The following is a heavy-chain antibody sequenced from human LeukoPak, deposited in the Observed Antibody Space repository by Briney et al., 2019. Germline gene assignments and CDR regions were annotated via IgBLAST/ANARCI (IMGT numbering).Heavy chain of an antibody. CDR3: AGHMVRGVTDY. D-gene: IGHD3-10*01. CDR2: INHSGST. J-gene: IGHJ4*02. CDR1: GGSFSGYY. Sequence: PSETLSLTCAVYGGSFSGYYWSWIRQPPGKGLEWIGEINHSGSTNYNPSLKSRVTISVDTSKNQFSLKLSSVTAADTAVYYCAGHMVRGVTDYWGQGTLVTVSS. V-gene: IGHV4-34*01.